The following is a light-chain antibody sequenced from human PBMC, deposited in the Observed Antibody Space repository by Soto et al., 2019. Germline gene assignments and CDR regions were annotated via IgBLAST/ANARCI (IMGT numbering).Light chain of an antibody. J-gene: IGKJ2*01. V-gene: IGKV3-20*01. CDR2: GAS. Sequence: EIVLTQSPGTLSLSPGERATLSCRASQSVSSNYLAWYQQKPGLAPRLLIYGASSRATGIPDRFSGRGSGTDLTLTIRRLEPEDFAVYYCHHYGSSPPVTFAQGTKLEIK. CDR3: HHYGSSPPVT. CDR1: QSVSSNY.